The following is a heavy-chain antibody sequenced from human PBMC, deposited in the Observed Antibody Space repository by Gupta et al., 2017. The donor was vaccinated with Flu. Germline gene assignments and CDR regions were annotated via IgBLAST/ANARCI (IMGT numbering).Heavy chain of an antibody. CDR3: AREQPYCSGGSCYSFDS. J-gene: IGHJ4*02. V-gene: IGHV3-53*01. CDR2: IYSGSST. Sequence: VSIIYSGSSTYYADSVKGRFTISRDNSKNTVYLQMNSLRLEDTAIYYCAREQPYCSGGSCYSFDSWGQGTLVTVSS. D-gene: IGHD2-15*01.